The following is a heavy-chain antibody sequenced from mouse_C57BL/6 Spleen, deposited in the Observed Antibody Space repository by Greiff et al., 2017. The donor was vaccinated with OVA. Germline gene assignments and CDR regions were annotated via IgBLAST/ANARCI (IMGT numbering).Heavy chain of an antibody. J-gene: IGHJ4*01. CDR3: ARQQANYAMDY. V-gene: IGHV1-52*01. Sequence: QVQLQQPGAELVRPGSSVKLSCKASGYTFTSYWMHWVKQRPIQGLEWIGNIDPSDSETHYNQKFKDKATLTVDKSSSTAYMQLSSRTSEDSAVYYCARQQANYAMDYWGQGTSVTVSS. D-gene: IGHD3-2*02. CDR1: GYTFTSYW. CDR2: IDPSDSET.